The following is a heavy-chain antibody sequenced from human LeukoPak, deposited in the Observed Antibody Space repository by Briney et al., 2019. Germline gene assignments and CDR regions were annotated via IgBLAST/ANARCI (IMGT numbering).Heavy chain of an antibody. Sequence: KSGGSLRLSCAASGFTLSSYSMNWVRQAPGKGLEWVSSISSSSSDIYYADSVKGRFTISRDNAKNSLYLQMNSLRAEDTAVYYCARVGEIGDAFDIWGQGTMVTVSS. CDR1: GFTLSSYS. CDR3: ARVGEIGDAFDI. J-gene: IGHJ3*02. CDR2: ISSSSSDI. D-gene: IGHD3-10*01. V-gene: IGHV3-21*01.